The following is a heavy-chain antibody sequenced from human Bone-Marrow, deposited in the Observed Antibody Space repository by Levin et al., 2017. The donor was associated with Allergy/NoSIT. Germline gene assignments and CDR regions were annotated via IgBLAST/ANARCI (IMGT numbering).Heavy chain of an antibody. J-gene: IGHJ5*02. Sequence: PGGSLRLSCAASGFTFSKSWMSWVRQAPGKGLQWVASIKEDGSEESYVDSVRGRFTISRDNSKESLSLQMDSLRVEDTALYFCARSPHSTQYNWFGPWGQGTLVTVS. CDR2: IKEDGSEE. CDR1: GFTFSKSW. CDR3: ARSPHSTQYNWFGP. D-gene: IGHD6-13*01. V-gene: IGHV3-7*01.